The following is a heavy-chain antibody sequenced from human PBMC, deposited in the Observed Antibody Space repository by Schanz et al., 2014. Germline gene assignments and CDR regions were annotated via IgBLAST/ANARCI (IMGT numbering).Heavy chain of an antibody. CDR3: ARGWGYDALTGYVF. V-gene: IGHV1-18*01. CDR2: ISGYNGNT. J-gene: IGHJ4*02. Sequence: QVQLVQSGAEVKKPGASVKVSCKASGFTFTRYGINWVRQAPGQGLEWMGYISGYNGNTNYAPKVQDRVTMTTDTSTSTAYMELRSLRSDDTAVYYCARGWGYDALTGYVFWGQGTLVTVSS. CDR1: GFTFTRYG. D-gene: IGHD3-9*01.